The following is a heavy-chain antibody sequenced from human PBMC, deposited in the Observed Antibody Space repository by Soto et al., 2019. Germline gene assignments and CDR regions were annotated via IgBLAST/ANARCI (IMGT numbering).Heavy chain of an antibody. J-gene: IGHJ5*02. CDR2: IYWDDGK. CDR3: AHRTTTVTWWVDP. D-gene: IGHD4-17*01. Sequence: QITLKESGPPLVKPTQTLTLTCTFSGFSLTTSGEGVGWIRQPPGKALEWLALIYWDDGKRYSPSLKSRLTIPKDTSKNQVVPTTTNMAPADTATYFCAHRTTTVTWWVDPWGQGALVTVSS. V-gene: IGHV2-5*02. CDR1: GFSLTTSGEG.